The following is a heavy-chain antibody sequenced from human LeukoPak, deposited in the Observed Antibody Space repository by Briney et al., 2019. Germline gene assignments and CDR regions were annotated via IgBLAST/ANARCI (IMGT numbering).Heavy chain of an antibody. CDR1: GFTFSSYS. CDR2: ISSSSAYI. CDR3: ARASGDTVDTTTMGSY. V-gene: IGHV3-21*01. Sequence: GGSLRLSCAASGFTFSSYSMNWVRQAPVKGLEWVSSISSSSAYIYYADSVKGRFTISRDNAKNSLYLQMNSLRAEDTAVYYCARASGDTVDTTTMGSYWGQGTLVTVSS. J-gene: IGHJ4*02. D-gene: IGHD5-18*01.